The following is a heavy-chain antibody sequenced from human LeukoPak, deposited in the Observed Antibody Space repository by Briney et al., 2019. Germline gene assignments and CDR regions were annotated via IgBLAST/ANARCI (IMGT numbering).Heavy chain of an antibody. CDR2: INPSGGST. CDR1: GYTFTSYY. J-gene: IGHJ6*03. CDR3: TRAQYGSGSYPYYYYHYYMDV. D-gene: IGHD3-10*01. Sequence: ASVKVSCKASGYTFTSYYMHWVRQAPGQGLEWMGIINPSGGSTSYAQKFQGRVTMTRDMSTSTVYMELSSLRSEDTAVYYCTRAQYGSGSYPYYYYHYYMDVWGKGTTVTISS. V-gene: IGHV1-46*03.